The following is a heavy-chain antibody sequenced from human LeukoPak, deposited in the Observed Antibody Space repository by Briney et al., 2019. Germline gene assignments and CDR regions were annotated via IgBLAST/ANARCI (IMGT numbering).Heavy chain of an antibody. J-gene: IGHJ6*02. CDR2: INHSGST. D-gene: IGHD2-2*02. Sequence: SETLSLTCAVYGGSFSGYYWSWIRQPPGKGLEWIGEINHSGSTNYNPSLKSRVTISVDTSKNQFSLKLTSVTAADTAVYYCTRSGLTGMRKYPRADYYYYGMDVWGQGTAVTVSS. V-gene: IGHV4-34*01. CDR1: GGSFSGYY. CDR3: TRSGLTGMRKYPRADYYYYGMDV.